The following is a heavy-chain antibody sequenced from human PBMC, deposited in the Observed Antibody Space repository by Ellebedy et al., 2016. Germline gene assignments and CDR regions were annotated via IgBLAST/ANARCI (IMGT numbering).Heavy chain of an antibody. CDR1: GYPLTEMS. CDR3: ATGDYGDYGLV. J-gene: IGHJ3*01. V-gene: IGHV1-24*01. Sequence: ASVKVSCKVSGYPLTEMSMHWVRQSPGKGLEWMGGYDPEVGKTVYAQRFQARLTMTEDASADTAYMELSSLRSEGTAVYFCATGDYGDYGLVWGQGTKVTVSS. CDR2: YDPEVGKT. D-gene: IGHD4-17*01.